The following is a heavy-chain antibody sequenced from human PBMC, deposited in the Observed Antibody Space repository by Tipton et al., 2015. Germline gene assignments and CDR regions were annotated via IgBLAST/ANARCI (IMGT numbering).Heavy chain of an antibody. D-gene: IGHD3-22*01. V-gene: IGHV3-23*01. CDR2: ISGSDGST. CDR1: GFTFSSYA. Sequence: GSLRLSCAASGFTFSSYAMTWVRQAPGKGLEWVSAISGSDGSTYYADSVKGRFTISRDNSKNTLYLQMNSLRAEDTAVYYCAKQRYYDSSGYYWYFDLWGRGTLVTVSS. CDR3: AKQRYYDSSGYYWYFDL. J-gene: IGHJ2*01.